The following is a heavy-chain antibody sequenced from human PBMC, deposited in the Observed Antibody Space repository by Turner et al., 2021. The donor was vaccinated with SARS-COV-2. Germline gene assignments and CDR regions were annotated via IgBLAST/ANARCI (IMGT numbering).Heavy chain of an antibody. V-gene: IGHV1-69*04. CDR2: TIPILGIT. Sequence: QIQLVQTGAEGKKPGSSVKVSCTGSGGTFSSYAISRVRQAPGQGLGWIGRTIPILGITNYAQKFQGRVTITADKSTNTAYMELSSLGSEDTAVYYCASLYQGIAAAVISWFDPWGQGTLVTVSS. CDR3: ASLYQGIAAAVISWFDP. D-gene: IGHD6-13*01. CDR1: GGTFSSYA. J-gene: IGHJ5*02.